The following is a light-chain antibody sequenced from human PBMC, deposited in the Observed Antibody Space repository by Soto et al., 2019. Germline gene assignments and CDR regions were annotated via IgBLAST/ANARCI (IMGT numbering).Light chain of an antibody. V-gene: IGKV3-20*01. CDR1: QSVSSSS. CDR2: GAS. J-gene: IGKJ1*01. CDR3: QQYGSSAT. Sequence: EIVLTQSPGTLSLSPGERATLSCRASQSVSSSSLAWYQQKPGQAPRLLIYGASSRATGIPDRFSGSGSGTDFTLTISRLEPEDFAVHYCQQYGSSATFGQGTKV.